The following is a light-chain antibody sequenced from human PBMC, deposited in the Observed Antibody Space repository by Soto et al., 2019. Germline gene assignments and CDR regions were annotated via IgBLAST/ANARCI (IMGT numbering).Light chain of an antibody. CDR1: SSDVGGYNY. V-gene: IGLV2-8*01. Sequence: QSALTQPPSASGSPGQSVTISCTGTSSDVGGYNYVSWYQQHPGKAPKLMIYEVSKRPSGVPDRFSGSKSGNTASLTVSGRQAEDEADYYCSSYAGSNNVVFGGGTK. CDR2: EVS. CDR3: SSYAGSNNVV. J-gene: IGLJ2*01.